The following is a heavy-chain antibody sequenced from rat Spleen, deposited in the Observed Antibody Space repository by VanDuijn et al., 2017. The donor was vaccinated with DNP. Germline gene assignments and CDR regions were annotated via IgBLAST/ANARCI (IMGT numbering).Heavy chain of an antibody. D-gene: IGHD4-3*01. CDR1: GFSLTTYG. Sequence: QVQMKETGPGLVQTTQTLSVTCTVSGFSLTTYGVHWVRQAPGKGLEWMGIIWGDGNTNYNSALKSRLSISRDTSKSQVFLTMNSLQTDDTAVYYCARGGFDYWGQGLMVTVSS. J-gene: IGHJ2*01. CDR3: ARGGFDY. CDR2: IWGDGNT. V-gene: IGHV2-77*01.